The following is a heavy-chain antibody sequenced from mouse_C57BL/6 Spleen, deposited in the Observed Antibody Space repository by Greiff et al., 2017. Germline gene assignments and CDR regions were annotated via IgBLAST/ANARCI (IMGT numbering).Heavy chain of an antibody. CDR2: IYPGDGDT. Sequence: VQVVESGPELVKPGASVKISCKASGYAFSSSWMNWVKQRPGKGLEWIGRIYPGDGDTNYNGKFKGKATLTADKSSSTAYMQLSSLTSEDSAVYFCARDGYSFYAMDYWGQGTSVTVSS. J-gene: IGHJ4*01. D-gene: IGHD2-3*01. CDR3: ARDGYSFYAMDY. CDR1: GYAFSSSW. V-gene: IGHV1-82*01.